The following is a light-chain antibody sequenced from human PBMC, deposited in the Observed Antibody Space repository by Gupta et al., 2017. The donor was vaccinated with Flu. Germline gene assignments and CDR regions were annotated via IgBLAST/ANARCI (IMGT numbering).Light chain of an antibody. CDR3: CSYAGSYTWV. J-gene: IGLJ3*02. Sequence: QSALTQPRSVSGSPGQSITISCTGTSSDVGGYDYVSWYRQHPGKAPKLMIYDVNKRPSGVPDRFSGSRSGNTASLTISGLQAQDEANYYCCSYAGSYTWVFGGGTKLTVL. CDR1: SSDVGGYDY. V-gene: IGLV2-11*01. CDR2: DVN.